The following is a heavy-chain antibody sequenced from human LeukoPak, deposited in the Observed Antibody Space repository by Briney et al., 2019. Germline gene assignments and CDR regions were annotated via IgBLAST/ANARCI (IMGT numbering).Heavy chain of an antibody. CDR3: AKEKFSSGFADY. D-gene: IGHD6-19*01. CDR2: ISGNGGGT. CDR1: GFTFSTYA. V-gene: IGHV3-23*01. J-gene: IGHJ4*02. Sequence: GGSLRLSCAAAGFTFSTYAMTWVRQAPGKGLEWVSAISGNGGGTYYADSVKGRFTISRDNSKNTLYLQMNSLRTEDTAVYYCAKEKFSSGFADYCGQGTLVTVSS.